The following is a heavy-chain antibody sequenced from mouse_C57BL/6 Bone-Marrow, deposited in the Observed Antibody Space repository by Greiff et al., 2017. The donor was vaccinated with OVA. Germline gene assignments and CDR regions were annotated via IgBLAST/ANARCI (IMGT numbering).Heavy chain of an antibody. CDR2: IHPNSGST. V-gene: IGHV1-64*01. CDR1: GYTFTSYW. CDR3: AREAGYYGSLGAY. J-gene: IGHJ3*01. Sequence: QVQLQQSGAELVKPGASVKLSCKASGYTFTSYWMHWVKQRPGQGLEWIGMIHPNSGSTNYNEKFKSKATLTVDKSSSTAYMQHSSLTSEDAAVYYCAREAGYYGSLGAYWGQGTLVTVSA. D-gene: IGHD2-1*01.